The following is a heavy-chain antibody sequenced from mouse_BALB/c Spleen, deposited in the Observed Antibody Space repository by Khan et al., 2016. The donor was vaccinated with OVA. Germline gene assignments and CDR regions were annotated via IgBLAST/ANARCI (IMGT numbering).Heavy chain of an antibody. D-gene: IGHD1-1*01. Sequence: EVELVESGGDLVKPEGSLKLSCAASGFTFSTYGMSCVRQTLDKRLEWGATFSSGGSYTYYPDSVQGRFTISRDTAKNTLYLQMSSLKSEDTAMFYCARLAYYYDSEGFAYWGQGTLVTVSA. CDR1: GFTFSTYG. V-gene: IGHV5-6*01. CDR2: FSSGGSYT. J-gene: IGHJ3*01. CDR3: ARLAYYYDSEGFAY.